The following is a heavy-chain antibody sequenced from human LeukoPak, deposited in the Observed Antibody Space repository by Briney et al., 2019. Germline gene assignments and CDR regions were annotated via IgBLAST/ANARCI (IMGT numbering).Heavy chain of an antibody. J-gene: IGHJ4*02. Sequence: GGSLRLSCAGSGFSFSNYAMNWVRQAPGKGLEWVSSISSSSSYIYYVDSVKGRFTISRDNAKNSLYLQMNSLRAEDTAVYYCARGQLYYDSSGFDYWGQGTLVTVSS. CDR1: GFSFSNYA. CDR2: ISSSSSYI. CDR3: ARGQLYYDSSGFDY. V-gene: IGHV3-21*01. D-gene: IGHD3-22*01.